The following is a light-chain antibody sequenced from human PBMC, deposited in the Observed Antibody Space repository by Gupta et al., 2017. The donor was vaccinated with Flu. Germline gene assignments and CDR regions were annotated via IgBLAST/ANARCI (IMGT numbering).Light chain of an antibody. CDR1: QSVSSSY. CDR3: QQYGWAPALT. V-gene: IGKV3-20*01. CDR2: GAS. Sequence: EIVLTQSPGTLSLSPGERATLSCRASQSVSSSYLAWYQQKPGQAPRLLIYGASSRATGIPDRFSGSGSGTDFTLTISRLETEDFAVYYWQQYGWAPALTCGGGTKVEIK. J-gene: IGKJ4*01.